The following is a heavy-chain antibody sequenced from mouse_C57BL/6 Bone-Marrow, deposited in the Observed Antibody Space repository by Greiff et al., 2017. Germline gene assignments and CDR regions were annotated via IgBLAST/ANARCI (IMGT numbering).Heavy chain of an antibody. CDR2: ISDGGSYT. CDR3: ARRGNYYGLYFDY. V-gene: IGHV5-4*03. D-gene: IGHD2-1*01. Sequence: EVKLVESGGGLVKPGGSLKLSCAASGFTFSSYAMSWVRQTPEKRLEWVATISDGGSYTYSPDNVKGRFTISRDNAKNNLYLQMSHLKSEDTAMYYCARRGNYYGLYFDYWGQGTTLTVSS. J-gene: IGHJ2*01. CDR1: GFTFSSYA.